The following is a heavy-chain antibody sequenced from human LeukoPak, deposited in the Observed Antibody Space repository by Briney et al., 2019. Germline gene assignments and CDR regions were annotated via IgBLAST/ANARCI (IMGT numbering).Heavy chain of an antibody. CDR3: ARQNEDSSGYPGMYYFDY. D-gene: IGHD3-22*01. CDR2: IYHSGST. Sequence: SETLSLTCAVSGYSISSGYYWGWIRQPPGKGLEWIGSIYHSGSTYYNPSLKSRVTISVDTSKNQFSLKLSSVTAADTAVYYCARQNEDSSGYPGMYYFDYWGQGTLVTVSS. J-gene: IGHJ4*02. V-gene: IGHV4-38-2*01. CDR1: GYSISSGYY.